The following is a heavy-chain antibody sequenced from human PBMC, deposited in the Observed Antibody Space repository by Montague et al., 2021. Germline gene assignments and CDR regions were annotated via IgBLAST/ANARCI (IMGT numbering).Heavy chain of an antibody. CDR1: GGSISSY. J-gene: IGHJ4*02. CDR2: IYYPETT. V-gene: IGHV4-59*12. D-gene: IGHD1-1*01. CDR3: AGVDDHGHRDY. Sequence: SETLSLTCTVSGGSISSYGSLIRRLPGTALEWLGCIYYPETTKYNPSLRSRVTISVDTSNNQFSLKLSAVTAADTAVYYCAGVDDHGHRDYWGQGTLVTVSS.